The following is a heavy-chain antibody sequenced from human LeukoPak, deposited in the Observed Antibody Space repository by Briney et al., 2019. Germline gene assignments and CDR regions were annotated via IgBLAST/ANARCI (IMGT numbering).Heavy chain of an antibody. CDR2: INGGESST. Sequence: TGGSLRLSCAASAFTFNTYWMHWVRQVPGRGLEWVSRINGGESSTNYADSVKGRFTISRDNSKNTLYLQMNSLRAEDTAVYYCAKDPADVSSGYWDYYYYGMDVWGQGTTVTVSS. V-gene: IGHV3-74*01. D-gene: IGHD3-22*01. CDR3: AKDPADVSSGYWDYYYYGMDV. J-gene: IGHJ6*02. CDR1: AFTFNTYW.